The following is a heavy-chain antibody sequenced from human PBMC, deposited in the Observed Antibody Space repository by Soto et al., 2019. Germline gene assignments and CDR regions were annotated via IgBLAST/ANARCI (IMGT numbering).Heavy chain of an antibody. V-gene: IGHV4-4*07. D-gene: IGHD6-13*01. CDR3: ARAGAAAGTEYFQH. J-gene: IGHJ1*01. CDR1: GGSISSYY. Sequence: QVQLQESGPGLVKPSETLSLTCTVSGGSISSYYWSWIRQPAGKGLEWIGRIYTSGSTNYNPSLKSRVTMSVDTSKNQYSLKLSSVTAADTAVYYCARAGAAAGTEYFQHWGQGTLVTVSS. CDR2: IYTSGST.